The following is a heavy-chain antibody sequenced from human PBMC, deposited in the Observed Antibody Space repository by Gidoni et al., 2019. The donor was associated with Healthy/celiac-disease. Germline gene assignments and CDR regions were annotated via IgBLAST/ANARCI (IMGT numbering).Heavy chain of an antibody. CDR1: GFTFSSYS. CDR2: ISSSSSTI. CDR3: ARDALAAAGTGVDY. Sequence: EVQLVESGGGLVPPGGALRLSCAASGFTFSSYSMNWVRQAPGKGLEGVSYISSSSSTIYYADSVKGRFTISRDNAKNSLYLQMNSLRDEDTAVYYCARDALAAAGTGVDYWGQGTLVTVSS. V-gene: IGHV3-48*02. D-gene: IGHD6-13*01. J-gene: IGHJ4*02.